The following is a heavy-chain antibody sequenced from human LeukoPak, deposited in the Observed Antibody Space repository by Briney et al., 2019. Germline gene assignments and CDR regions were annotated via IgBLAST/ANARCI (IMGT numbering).Heavy chain of an antibody. J-gene: IGHJ6*02. D-gene: IGHD6-19*01. CDR3: VKDLRAVNYYGMDV. CDR1: GFTFDDYA. V-gene: IGHV3-9*01. Sequence: GRSLRLSCAASGFTFDDYAMHWVRQAPGKGLEWVSGISWNGGSIGYTDSVRGRSTISRDNAKNSLYLQMNSLRAEDTAVYYCVKDLRAVNYYGMDVWGQGTTVIVSS. CDR2: ISWNGGSI.